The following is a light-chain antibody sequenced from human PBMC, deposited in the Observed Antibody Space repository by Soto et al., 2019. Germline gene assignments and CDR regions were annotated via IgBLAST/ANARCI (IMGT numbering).Light chain of an antibody. Sequence: DLQMTQSPSTLSASVGDRVTITCRASQSISRWLAWHQQKPGKAPKVLIYEASSLKSGVPSRFSGSGSGTEFTLTISSLQPDDFVTYYCQQYNTYPLTFGGGTKVEIK. CDR1: QSISRW. CDR2: EAS. J-gene: IGKJ4*01. V-gene: IGKV1-5*03. CDR3: QQYNTYPLT.